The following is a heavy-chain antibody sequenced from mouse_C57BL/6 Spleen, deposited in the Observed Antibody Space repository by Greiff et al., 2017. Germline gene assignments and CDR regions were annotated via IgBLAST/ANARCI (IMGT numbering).Heavy chain of an antibody. V-gene: IGHV5-17*01. CDR1: GFTFSDYG. J-gene: IGHJ1*03. CDR3: AKASYWYFDV. D-gene: IGHD6-1*01. CDR2: ISSGSSTI. Sequence: EVQLVESGGGLVKPGGSLKLSCAASGFTFSDYGMHWVRQAPGKGLEWVAYISSGSSTIYYADTVKGRFTISRDNAKNTLFLQMTSLRSEDTAMYYCAKASYWYFDVWGTGTTVTVSS.